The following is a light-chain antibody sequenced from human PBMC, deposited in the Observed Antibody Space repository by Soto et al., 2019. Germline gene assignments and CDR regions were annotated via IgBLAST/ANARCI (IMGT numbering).Light chain of an antibody. Sequence: EIVLTQSPATLSLSPGERATLSCRASQSVYSYLAWYQHKPGQAPRLLIYDASNRATGIPARFSGSGSGTDFTLTISSLEPEDFAVYYCQQRSNRPATFGGGTKVDIK. CDR1: QSVYSY. V-gene: IGKV3-11*01. CDR3: QQRSNRPAT. J-gene: IGKJ4*01. CDR2: DAS.